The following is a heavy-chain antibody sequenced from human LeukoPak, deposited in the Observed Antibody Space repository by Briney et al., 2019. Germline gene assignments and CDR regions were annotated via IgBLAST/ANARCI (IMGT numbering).Heavy chain of an antibody. CDR1: GFTFSSYG. Sequence: GGSLRLSCAASGFTFSSYGMHWVRQAPGKGLEWVAFIRFDGSYKDYADSVKGRFTISRDNSKNTLYLQMNSLRAEDTAVYYCARSLDIIAVAGTTTDYWGQGTLVTVSS. D-gene: IGHD6-19*01. CDR3: ARSLDIIAVAGTTTDY. V-gene: IGHV3-30*02. CDR2: IRFDGSYK. J-gene: IGHJ4*02.